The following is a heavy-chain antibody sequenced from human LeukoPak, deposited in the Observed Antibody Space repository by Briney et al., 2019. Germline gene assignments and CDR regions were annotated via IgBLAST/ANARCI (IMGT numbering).Heavy chain of an antibody. D-gene: IGHD5-18*01. CDR1: GYTFTSYG. V-gene: IGHV1-18*01. CDR3: ASSSYSYGQVRYYFDY. CDR2: ISAYNGNT. J-gene: IGHJ4*02. Sequence: ASVTVSCTASGYTFTSYGISWVRQAPGQGLEWMGWISAYNGNTNYAQKLQGRVTITTDTSTSTAYMELRSLRSDDTAVYYCASSSYSYGQVRYYFDYWGQGTLVTVSS.